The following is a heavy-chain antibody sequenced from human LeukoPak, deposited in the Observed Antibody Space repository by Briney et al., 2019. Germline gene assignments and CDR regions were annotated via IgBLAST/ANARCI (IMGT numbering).Heavy chain of an antibody. J-gene: IGHJ6*02. CDR1: GGSISSYY. V-gene: IGHV4-59*01. CDR3: ARWRGYYYYYYGMDV. Sequence: SETLSLTCTVSGGSISSYYWSWIRQPPGKGLGWIGYIYYSGSTNYNPSLKSRVTISVDTSKNQFSLKLSSVTAADTAVYYCARWRGYYYYYYGMDVWGQGTTVTVSS. D-gene: IGHD3-10*01. CDR2: IYYSGST.